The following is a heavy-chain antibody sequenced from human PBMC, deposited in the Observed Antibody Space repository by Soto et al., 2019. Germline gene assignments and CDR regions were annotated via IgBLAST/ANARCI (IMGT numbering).Heavy chain of an antibody. V-gene: IGHV1-18*01. CDR1: GYTFTSYG. CDR2: ISAYNGNT. J-gene: IGHJ6*02. D-gene: IGHD6-13*01. CDR3: ARDVAAAGKRYYYYYGMDV. Sequence: ASVKVSCKASGYTFTSYGISWVRQAPGQGLEWMGWISAYNGNTNYAQKLQGRVTMTTDTSTSTAYMELRSLRSDDTAVYHCARDVAAAGKRYYYYYGMDVWGQGTTVTVSS.